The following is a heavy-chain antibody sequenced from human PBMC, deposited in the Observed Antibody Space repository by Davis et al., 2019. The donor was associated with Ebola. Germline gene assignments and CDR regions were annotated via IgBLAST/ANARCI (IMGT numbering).Heavy chain of an antibody. CDR3: ARDRGVAVAGIDEPNFDY. Sequence: GESLKISCAASGFTFSSYWMSWVRQAPGKGLEWVANIKQDGSEKYYVDSVKGRFTISRDNAKNSLYLQMNSLRAEDTAVYYCARDRGVAVAGIDEPNFDYWGQGTLVTVSS. J-gene: IGHJ4*02. CDR2: IKQDGSEK. V-gene: IGHV3-7*01. D-gene: IGHD6-19*01. CDR1: GFTFSSYW.